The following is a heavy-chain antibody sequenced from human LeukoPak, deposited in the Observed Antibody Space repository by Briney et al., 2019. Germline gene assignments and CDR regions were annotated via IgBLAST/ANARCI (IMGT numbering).Heavy chain of an antibody. CDR3: AKDKVFGGELDY. Sequence: GGSLRLSCAASGFTFSSYGMHWVRQAPGKGLDWVAFIHHDGSNKYYADSVRGRFTISRDNSKNTLYLQMNSLRAEDTALYYCAKDKVFGGELDYWGQGTLVTVSS. V-gene: IGHV3-30*02. J-gene: IGHJ4*02. CDR2: IHHDGSNK. CDR1: GFTFSSYG. D-gene: IGHD3-10*01.